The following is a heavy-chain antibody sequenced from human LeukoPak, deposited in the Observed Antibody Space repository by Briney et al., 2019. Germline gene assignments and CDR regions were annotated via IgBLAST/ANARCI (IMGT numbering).Heavy chain of an antibody. D-gene: IGHD3-22*01. CDR1: GYTFTNHD. V-gene: IGHV1-18*01. CDR3: AREVGEVAYYDSSGYYYIDY. CDR2: INTYSADT. Sequence: GASVKVSCKASGYTFTNHDINWVRQAPGRGLEWMGWINTYSADTNYAQEFQDRVIMTTDTSTRTAYMELRSLRSDDTAVYYCAREVGEVAYYDSSGYYYIDYWGQGTLVTVSS. J-gene: IGHJ4*02.